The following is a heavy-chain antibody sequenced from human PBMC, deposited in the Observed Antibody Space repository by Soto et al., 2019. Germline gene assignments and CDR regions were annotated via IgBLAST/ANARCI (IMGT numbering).Heavy chain of an antibody. J-gene: IGHJ4*02. CDR2: IIPVFGTT. V-gene: IGHV1-69*01. CDR3: AKGDTGGAATTGPVEL. CDR1: EDIFGSSG. D-gene: IGHD5-12*01. Sequence: QAQVVQSGPEVAKPGSSVKISCKASEDIFGSSGFSWVRQAPGLGLEWMGGIIPVFGTTEDAEKFRGRVTSAADDDKRTVYMESDSLTSDDTAVYYCAKGDTGGAATTGPVELWGQGTLVTVSS.